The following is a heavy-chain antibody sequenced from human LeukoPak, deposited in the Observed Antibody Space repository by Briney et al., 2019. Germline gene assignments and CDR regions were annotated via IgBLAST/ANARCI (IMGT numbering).Heavy chain of an antibody. Sequence: GGSLRLSCVASGFTFSSYWMHWVRQAPGKGLVWVSRINSNGGTTTYADSVSGRFTISRDNAKSMVYLQMNSLRAEDTAVYYCARGASLAYYVDVWGKGTTVTVSS. V-gene: IGHV3-74*01. CDR1: GFTFSSYW. D-gene: IGHD3-16*01. CDR2: INSNGGTT. CDR3: ARGASLAYYVDV. J-gene: IGHJ6*04.